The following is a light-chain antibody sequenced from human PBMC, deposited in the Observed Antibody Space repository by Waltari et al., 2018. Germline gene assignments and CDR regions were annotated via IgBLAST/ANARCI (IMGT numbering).Light chain of an antibody. CDR2: WAS. CDR3: QQYYSTLLYT. CDR1: QSVLYSSNNKNY. V-gene: IGKV4-1*01. J-gene: IGKJ2*01. Sequence: DIVLTQSPDSLTVSLCERATINCTSSQSVLYSSNNKNYLAWYQQKPGQPPRLLFYWASTRQSGVPDRFSGSGSGTDFTLTISSLQAEDVAVYYCQQYYSTLLYTFGQGTKLEIK.